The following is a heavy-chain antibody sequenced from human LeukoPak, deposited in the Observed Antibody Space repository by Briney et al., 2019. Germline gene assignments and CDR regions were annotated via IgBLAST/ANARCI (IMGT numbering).Heavy chain of an antibody. V-gene: IGHV4-39*07. Sequence: ASETLSLTCIVSGGSISSSSHYWAWIRQAPGKGFERIGSIFYTGSTYYNPSLRSRVSMDTSKKQFYLRPSSVTAADTATYYCARVVATIHYYYYGMDVWGPGTTVTVSS. J-gene: IGHJ6*02. CDR1: GGSISSSSHY. D-gene: IGHD5-24*01. CDR2: IFYTGST. CDR3: ARVVATIHYYYYGMDV.